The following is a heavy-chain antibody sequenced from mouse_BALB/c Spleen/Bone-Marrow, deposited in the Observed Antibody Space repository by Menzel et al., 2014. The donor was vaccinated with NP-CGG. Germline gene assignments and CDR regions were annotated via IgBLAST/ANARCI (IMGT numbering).Heavy chain of an antibody. J-gene: IGHJ2*01. Sequence: VQLQQSGTVLARPGASVKMSCKASGYTFTSYWMHWVKQRPGQGLEWIGTIYPGNSDTTYNQKFKGKAKLTAVTSTSTAYMELSSLTNEDSAVYYCTILARNYFDYWGQGTTLTVSS. CDR2: IYPGNSDT. CDR1: GYTFTSYW. V-gene: IGHV1-5*01. CDR3: TILARNYFDY.